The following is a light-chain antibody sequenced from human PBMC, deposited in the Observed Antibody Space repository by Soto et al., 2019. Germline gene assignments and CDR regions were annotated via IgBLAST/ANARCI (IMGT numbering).Light chain of an antibody. Sequence: QSVLTQPASVSGSPGQSITISCTGTSSDVGGYDYVSWYQLHPGKAPKLMIYEVTNRPSGVSYRFSGSKSGNTASLTISGLQAEDEADYYCSSYTSSSTYVFGTGTQVTVL. CDR1: SSDVGGYDY. V-gene: IGLV2-14*01. CDR3: SSYTSSSTYV. J-gene: IGLJ1*01. CDR2: EVT.